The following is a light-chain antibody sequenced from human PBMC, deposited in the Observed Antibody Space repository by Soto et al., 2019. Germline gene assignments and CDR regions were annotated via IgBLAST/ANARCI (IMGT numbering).Light chain of an antibody. Sequence: DIQMTQSPSTLSASIGDRVIITCRASQNINNWLAWYQQKPGKVPRLLIYTASSLESGVPSRFSGSGSGTEFTLTISSLQPDDSATYYCLQYNSYSRGTFGQGTKVDVK. J-gene: IGKJ1*01. CDR1: QNINNW. V-gene: IGKV1-5*03. CDR2: TAS. CDR3: LQYNSYSRGT.